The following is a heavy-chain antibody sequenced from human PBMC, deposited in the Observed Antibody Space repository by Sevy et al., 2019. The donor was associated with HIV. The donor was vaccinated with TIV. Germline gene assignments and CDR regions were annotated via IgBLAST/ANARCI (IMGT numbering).Heavy chain of an antibody. D-gene: IGHD6-13*01. Sequence: SETLSLTCTVSGDSIRNYFWSWIRQPPGKGLEWIGYIYYSGSTNYNPSLKTRLTISLDTSKNQFSLNLSSVTAADTAVYYCARESIGAVGDFDYWGQGTLVTVSS. V-gene: IGHV4-59*01. CDR2: IYYSGST. J-gene: IGHJ4*02. CDR1: GDSIRNYF. CDR3: ARESIGAVGDFDY.